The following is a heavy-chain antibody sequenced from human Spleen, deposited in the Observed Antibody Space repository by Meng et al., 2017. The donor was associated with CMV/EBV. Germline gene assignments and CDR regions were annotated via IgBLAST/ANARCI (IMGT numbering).Heavy chain of an antibody. CDR2: VGAENGET. D-gene: IGHD4-17*01. J-gene: IGHJ4*02. CDR1: GYNFDIYG. V-gene: IGHV1-18*01. Sequence: CTASGYNFDIYGITWVRQAPGQGLEWVGWVGAENGETNYGQKFQGRVTVTADTFTNTAYMEMRSLRSDDSAIYYCARAGAAVTTNFDFWGQGTLVTVSS. CDR3: ARAGAAVTTNFDF.